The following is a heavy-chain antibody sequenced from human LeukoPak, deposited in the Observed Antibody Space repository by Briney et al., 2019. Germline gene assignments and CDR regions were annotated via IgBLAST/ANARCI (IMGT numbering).Heavy chain of an antibody. Sequence: GGSLRLSCAASGFTFSSYGMHWVRQAPGKGLEWVAVISYDGSNKYYADSVKGRFTISRDNSKNTLYLQMNSLRAEDTAVYYCAKDFIPPTMVRGVHDAFDIWGQGTMVTVSS. CDR3: AKDFIPPTMVRGVHDAFDI. J-gene: IGHJ3*02. D-gene: IGHD3-10*01. CDR2: ISYDGSNK. CDR1: GFTFSSYG. V-gene: IGHV3-30*18.